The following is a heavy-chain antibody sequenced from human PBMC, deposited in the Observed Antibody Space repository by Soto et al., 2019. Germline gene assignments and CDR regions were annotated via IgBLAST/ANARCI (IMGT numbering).Heavy chain of an antibody. CDR2: IYYSGST. D-gene: IGHD1-1*01. CDR1: GGSISSYY. J-gene: IGHJ3*02. V-gene: IGHV4-59*01. CDR3: ARDGIDGVHDAFDI. Sequence: QVQLQESGPGLVKPSETLSLTCTVSGGSISSYYWSWIRQPPGKGLEWIGYIYYSGSTNYNPSLKSRVTISVDTSKNQFSLKLSSVTAADTAVYYCARDGIDGVHDAFDIWGQGTMVTVSS.